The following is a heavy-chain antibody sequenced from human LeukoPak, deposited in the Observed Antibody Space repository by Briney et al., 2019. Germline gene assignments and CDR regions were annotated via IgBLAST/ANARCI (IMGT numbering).Heavy chain of an antibody. CDR3: AIDEPNYAPYDFDY. V-gene: IGHV3-15*01. Sequence: GGSLRLSCAASRFTFSNAWMNWVRQAPGRGLEWVGRIKSKADGETTDYAAPVKGRFTISRDDSNNMVYLQMNSLKIEDTAVYYCAIDEPNYAPYDFDYWGQGTLVTVSS. D-gene: IGHD3-16*01. CDR1: RFTFSNAW. J-gene: IGHJ4*02. CDR2: IKSKADGETT.